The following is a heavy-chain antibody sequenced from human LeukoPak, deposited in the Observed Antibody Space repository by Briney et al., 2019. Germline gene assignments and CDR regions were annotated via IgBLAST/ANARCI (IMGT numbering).Heavy chain of an antibody. CDR1: GVTLSTYA. CDR2: ISGSRNYI. D-gene: IGHD3-16*01. J-gene: IGHJ4*02. Sequence: GGSLRLSCAASGVTLSTYAMNWVRQAPGKGPEWVSSISGSRNYIYYADSIKGRFTISRDNAKDSLYLQMNSLRAEDTAVYYCARASRMGAVFDSWGQGALVTVSS. V-gene: IGHV3-21*01. CDR3: ARASRMGAVFDS.